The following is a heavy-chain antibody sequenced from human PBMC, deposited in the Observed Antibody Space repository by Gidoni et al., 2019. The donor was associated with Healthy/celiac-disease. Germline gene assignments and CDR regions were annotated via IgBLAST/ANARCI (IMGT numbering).Heavy chain of an antibody. V-gene: IGHV4-59*01. CDR1: GGSISSYY. D-gene: IGHD3-22*01. CDR2: IYYSGST. J-gene: IGHJ4*02. Sequence: QVQLQESGPGLVKPSATLSLPCTVSGGSISSYYWSWIRQPPGKGLEWIGYIYYSGSTNYNPSLKSRVTISVDTSKNQFSLKLSSVTAADTAVYYCARGRDYYDSSGYVDYWGQGTLVTVSS. CDR3: ARGRDYYDSSGYVDY.